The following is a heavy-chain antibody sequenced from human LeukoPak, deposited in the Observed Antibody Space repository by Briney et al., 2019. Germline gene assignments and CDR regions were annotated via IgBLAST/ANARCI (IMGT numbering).Heavy chain of an antibody. Sequence: GGSLRLSCAASGFTFSSYAMHWVRQAPGKGLEWVAVISYDGSNKYYADSVKGRFTISRDNSKNTLYLQMNSLRAEDTAVYYCARGESAAGFPFDYWGQGTLVTVSS. CDR3: ARGESAAGFPFDY. J-gene: IGHJ4*02. V-gene: IGHV3-30-3*01. CDR1: GFTFSSYA. D-gene: IGHD6-13*01. CDR2: ISYDGSNK.